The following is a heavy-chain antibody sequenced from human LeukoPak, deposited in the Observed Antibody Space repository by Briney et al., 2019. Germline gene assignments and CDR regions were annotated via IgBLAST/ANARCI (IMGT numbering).Heavy chain of an antibody. V-gene: IGHV4-4*07. CDR3: ARDSGTVGAHFDY. CDR2: IYTSGSTSGST. Sequence: SSETLSLTCTVSGGSINNYYWSWIRQPAGKGLEWIGRIYTSGSTSGSTNYNPSLKSRVTMSVDTSKNQFSLKLSSVTAADTAVYYCARDSGTVGAHFDYWGQGTLVAVSS. J-gene: IGHJ4*02. CDR1: GGSINNYY. D-gene: IGHD1-26*01.